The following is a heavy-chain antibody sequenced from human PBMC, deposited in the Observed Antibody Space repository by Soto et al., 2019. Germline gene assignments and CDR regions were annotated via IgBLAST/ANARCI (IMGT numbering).Heavy chain of an antibody. CDR1: GFIFSNYG. V-gene: IGHV3-30*18. CDR2: ISFDGKNR. Sequence: QVQLVESGGGVVQPGKSLRLSCAASGFIFSNYGMHWVRQAPGKGLEWVSLISFDGKNRNYADSVKGRFTIYRDNPKNTLYLEMNSRRPEDTAFYYCAKRGGVVGGSKRPFFDYWCQGTLVTVSS. J-gene: IGHJ4*02. D-gene: IGHD2-15*01. CDR3: AKRGGVVGGSKRPFFDY.